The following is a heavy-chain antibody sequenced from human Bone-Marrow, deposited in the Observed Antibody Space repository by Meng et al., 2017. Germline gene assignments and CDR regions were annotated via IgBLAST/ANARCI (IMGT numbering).Heavy chain of an antibody. CDR3: AREVRGSSGWYWSRVDYFDY. CDR1: GFTFSSYS. CDR2: ISSSSSYI. V-gene: IGHV3-21*01. J-gene: IGHJ4*02. Sequence: GESLKISCAASGFTFSSYSMNWVRQAPGKGLEWVSSISSSSSYIYYADSVKGRFTISRDNAKNSLYLQMNSLRAEDTAVYYCAREVRGSSGWYWSRVDYFDYWGQGTLVTVSS. D-gene: IGHD6-19*01.